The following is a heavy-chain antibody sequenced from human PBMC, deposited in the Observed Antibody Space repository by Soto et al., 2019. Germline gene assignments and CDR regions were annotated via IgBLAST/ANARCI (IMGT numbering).Heavy chain of an antibody. D-gene: IGHD2-2*01. V-gene: IGHV3-23*01. J-gene: IGHJ4*02. Sequence: EVQLSESGGGLVQPGGSLRLSCAASGFTFSNFAMSWVRQAPGKGLEWISAISGSGDYTYYEDSVKGRFTVSRDNSKSTLYLQMNSLRAEDSAAFYCAKDGYCTATSWFAGGEFDYWGPGTQVTVSS. CDR3: AKDGYCTATSWFAGGEFDY. CDR1: GFTFSNFA. CDR2: ISGSGDYT.